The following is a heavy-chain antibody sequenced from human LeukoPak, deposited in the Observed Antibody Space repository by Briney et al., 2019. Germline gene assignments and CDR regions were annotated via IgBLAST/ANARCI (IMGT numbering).Heavy chain of an antibody. CDR3: AKGGGSSWYYFDY. Sequence: PGGSLRLSCAASGFTFSLYAMSWVRQASGKGLEWVSTITGSGGSTYYADSVRGRFTISRDNSKNTLYLQMISLRAEDTAVYYCAKGGGSSWYYFDYWGQGTLVTVSS. V-gene: IGHV3-23*01. J-gene: IGHJ4*02. CDR2: ITGSGGST. CDR1: GFTFSLYA. D-gene: IGHD6-13*01.